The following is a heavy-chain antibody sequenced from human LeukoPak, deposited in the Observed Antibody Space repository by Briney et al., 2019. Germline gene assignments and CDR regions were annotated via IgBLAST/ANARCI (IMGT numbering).Heavy chain of an antibody. CDR2: ISSSSSYI. D-gene: IGHD3-9*01. V-gene: IGHV3-21*01. Sequence: GGSLRLSCAASGFTFSSYSMNWVRQAPGKGLKGVSSISSSSSYIYYADSVKGRFTISRDNAKNSLYLQMNSLRAEDTAVYYCARDRPYDILTGPGGVDYWGQGTLVTVSS. J-gene: IGHJ4*02. CDR3: ARDRPYDILTGPGGVDY. CDR1: GFTFSSYS.